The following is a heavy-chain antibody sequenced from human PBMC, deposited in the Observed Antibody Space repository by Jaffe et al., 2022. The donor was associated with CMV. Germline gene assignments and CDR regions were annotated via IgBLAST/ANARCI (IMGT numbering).Heavy chain of an antibody. Sequence: QVQLVQSGAEVKKPGASVKVSCKASGYTFTSYYMHWVRQAPGQGLEWMGIINPSGGSTSYAQKFQGRVTMTRDTSTSTVYMELSSLRSEDTAVYYCASHTPARPWGHWGQGTLVTVSS. CDR3: ASHTPARPWGH. CDR2: INPSGGST. CDR1: GYTFTSYY. D-gene: IGHD6-6*01. V-gene: IGHV1-46*01. J-gene: IGHJ4*02.